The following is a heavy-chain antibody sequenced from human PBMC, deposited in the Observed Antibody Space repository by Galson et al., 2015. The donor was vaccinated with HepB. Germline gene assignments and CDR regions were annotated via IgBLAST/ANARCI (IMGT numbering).Heavy chain of an antibody. J-gene: IGHJ3*02. Sequence: PALVKPTQTLTLTCTFSGFSLNTGGVGVGWIRQPPGRALEWLALIYWDHDKRYSPSLKTRLTVAKDTSKNQVVLTMTNMDPVDTGTYYCAHSGTYYDILSAYKGAFDIWGQGTMVTVSS. CDR2: IYWDHDK. V-gene: IGHV2-5*02. CDR1: GFSLNTGGVG. D-gene: IGHD3-9*01. CDR3: AHSGTYYDILSAYKGAFDI.